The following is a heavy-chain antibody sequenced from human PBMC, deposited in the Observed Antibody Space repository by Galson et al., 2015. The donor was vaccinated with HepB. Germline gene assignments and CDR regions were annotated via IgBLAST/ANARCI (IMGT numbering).Heavy chain of an antibody. Sequence: SLRLSCAASGFSFSDYWMSWIRQAPGKRPEWVANIRYDEYESYSADFVKGRFTISRDNARNSVFLQMSSLRRDDTAIYSCVRDRTYKGGNFFDFWGQGALVTVSS. CDR1: GFSFSDYW. CDR3: VRDRTYKGGNFFDF. V-gene: IGHV3-7*03. J-gene: IGHJ4*02. D-gene: IGHD3-10*01. CDR2: IRYDEYES.